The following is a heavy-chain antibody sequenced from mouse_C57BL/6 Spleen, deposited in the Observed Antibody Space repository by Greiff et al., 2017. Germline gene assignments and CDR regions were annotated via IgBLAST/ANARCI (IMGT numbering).Heavy chain of an antibody. Sequence: EVQLQQSGPELVKPGASVKISCKASGYSFTGYYMNWVKQSPEKSLEWIGEINPSTGGTTYNQKFKAKATLTVDKSSSTAYMQLKSLTSEDSAVYYCARSGTGPWFAYWGQGTLVTVSA. D-gene: IGHD4-1*01. V-gene: IGHV1-42*01. CDR3: ARSGTGPWFAY. CDR2: INPSTGGT. CDR1: GYSFTGYY. J-gene: IGHJ3*01.